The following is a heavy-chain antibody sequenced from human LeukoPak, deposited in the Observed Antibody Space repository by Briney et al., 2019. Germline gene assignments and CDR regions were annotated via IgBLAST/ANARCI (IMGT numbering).Heavy chain of an antibody. Sequence: SETLSLTCTVSGGSISTYYWSWIRQPPGKGLEWIGYIHYSGSSNYNPSLKSRVTISLDSSKNQFSLKLSSVTAADTAVYYCARGAAATYWGQGTLVTVSS. CDR1: GGSISTYY. V-gene: IGHV4-59*01. D-gene: IGHD6-13*01. J-gene: IGHJ4*02. CDR3: ARGAAATY. CDR2: IHYSGSS.